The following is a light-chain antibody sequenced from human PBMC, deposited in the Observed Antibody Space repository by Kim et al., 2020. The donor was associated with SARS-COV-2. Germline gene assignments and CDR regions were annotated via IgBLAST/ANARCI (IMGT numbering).Light chain of an antibody. CDR1: SSNIGSNT. V-gene: IGLV1-44*01. CDR2: TDD. Sequence: QSVLPQPPSASGTPGQRVTISCSGSSSNIGSNTVNWYQQFPGTAPKLLIDTDDRRPSGVSDRVSCSKSGTSASLAISGLQSEDEADYYCATWDDSLDVWMFGGGTQLTVL. CDR3: ATWDDSLDVWM. J-gene: IGLJ3*02.